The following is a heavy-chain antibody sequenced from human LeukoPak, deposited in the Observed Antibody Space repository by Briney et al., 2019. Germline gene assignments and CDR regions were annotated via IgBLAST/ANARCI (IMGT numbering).Heavy chain of an antibody. V-gene: IGHV4-39*07. CDR3: ALDYYGSGSYYS. CDR2: IYYSGST. CDR1: GGSISSSSYY. D-gene: IGHD3-10*01. J-gene: IGHJ4*02. Sequence: PSETLSLTCTVSGGSISSSSYYWGWIRQPPGKGLEWIGSIYYSGSTYYNPPLKSRVTISVDTSKNQFSLKLSSVTAADTAVYYCALDYYGSGSYYSWGQGTLVTVSS.